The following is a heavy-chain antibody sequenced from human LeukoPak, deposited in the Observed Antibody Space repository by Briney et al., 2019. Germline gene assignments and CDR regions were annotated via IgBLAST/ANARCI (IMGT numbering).Heavy chain of an antibody. V-gene: IGHV1-2*06. CDR1: GYSFTDYY. CDR2: INPNSGGT. CDR3: ARADRLHGGPYLIGP. D-gene: IGHD2-21*01. Sequence: ASVKVSCKTSGYSFTDYYMHWVRQAPGQGLEWMGRINPNSGGTSSAQKFQGRVTMTRDTSISTVYMEVSWLTSDDTAIYYCARADRLHGGPYLIGPWGQGTLVTVSS. J-gene: IGHJ5*02.